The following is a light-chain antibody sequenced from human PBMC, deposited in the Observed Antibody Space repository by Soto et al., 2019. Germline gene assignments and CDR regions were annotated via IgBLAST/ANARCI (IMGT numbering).Light chain of an antibody. V-gene: IGLV2-11*01. Sequence: QSALTQPRSVSGSPGQSVTISCTGTSSDVGGYNYVSWYQQHPGKAPKLMIYDVSKRPSGVPDRFSGSKSGNTASLTISGLQAEDEADYYCCSYAGSYSLYVFGCGTKVTVL. CDR2: DVS. J-gene: IGLJ1*01. CDR3: CSYAGSYSLYV. CDR1: SSDVGGYNY.